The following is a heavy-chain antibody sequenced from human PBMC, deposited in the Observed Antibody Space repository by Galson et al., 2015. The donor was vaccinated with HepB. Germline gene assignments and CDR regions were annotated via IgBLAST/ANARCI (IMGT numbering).Heavy chain of an antibody. J-gene: IGHJ4*02. D-gene: IGHD6-19*01. Sequence: SLRLSCAASGSTFSGSAIHWVRQASGKGPQWVGRIRSKAYNYATSYVPSLKGRFTISRDDSKNMAYLHMKSLKTDDTAVYYCIRWGDLSGYSSRWGRGTLVTVSS. V-gene: IGHV3-73*01. CDR3: IRWGDLSGYSSR. CDR2: IRSKAYNYAT. CDR1: GSTFSGSA.